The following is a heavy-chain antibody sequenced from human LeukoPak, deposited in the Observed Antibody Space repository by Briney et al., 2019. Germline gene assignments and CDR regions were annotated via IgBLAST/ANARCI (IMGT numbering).Heavy chain of an antibody. CDR2: ISGYNGNT. Sequence: ASVKVSCKASGYTFGSYYISWVRQAPGQGLEWMGWISGYNGNTNYAQRFQDRITMTVDKSTTTVYMELNSLGSDDTAVYYCARTHDFWTTRKGDYFDPWGQGTLVTVSS. V-gene: IGHV1-18*01. D-gene: IGHD3-3*01. CDR3: ARTHDFWTTRKGDYFDP. CDR1: GYTFGSYY. J-gene: IGHJ4*02.